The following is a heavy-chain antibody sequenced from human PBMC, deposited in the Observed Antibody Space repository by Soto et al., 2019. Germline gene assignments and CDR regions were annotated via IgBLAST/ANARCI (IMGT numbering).Heavy chain of an antibody. D-gene: IGHD2-2*01. Sequence: QVQLVQSGAEVKKPGSSVKVSCKASGGTFGSYAFSWVRQAPGQGLEWMGGIIPVSGAAHYAQKFQGRVTITADESTSTASMELSSLSSQYTAVYYCATALGCRSTSCTLDYWGQGTRVIVSS. CDR2: IIPVSGAA. V-gene: IGHV1-69*01. CDR3: ATALGCRSTSCTLDY. J-gene: IGHJ4*02. CDR1: GGTFGSYA.